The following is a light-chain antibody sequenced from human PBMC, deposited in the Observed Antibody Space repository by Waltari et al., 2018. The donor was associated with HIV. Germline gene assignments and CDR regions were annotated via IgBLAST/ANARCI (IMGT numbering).Light chain of an antibody. J-gene: IGKJ2*01. V-gene: IGKV4-1*01. CDR3: QQYYSLPYT. Sequence: DIVLTQSPDPLAASLGERATIPCKSSRSVLYSSNNKNDLAWYQQKPGQPPKLLIYGASTREAGVPSRFSGSGSGADFTLSISGLQAEDVAVYYCQQYYSLPYTFGQGTKVEIK. CDR1: RSVLYSSNNKND. CDR2: GAS.